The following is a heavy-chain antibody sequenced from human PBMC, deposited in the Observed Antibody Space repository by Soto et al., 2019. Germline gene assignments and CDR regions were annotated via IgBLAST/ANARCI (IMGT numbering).Heavy chain of an antibody. Sequence: ASVKVSCKASGYTFTGYYMHWVRQAPGPGLEWMGWINPNSGGTNYAQKFQGRVTMTRDTSISTAYMELSRLRSDDTAVYYCARALRYFDWLYHTPFDYWGQGTLVTVSS. V-gene: IGHV1-2*02. J-gene: IGHJ4*02. CDR1: GYTFTGYY. CDR3: ARALRYFDWLYHTPFDY. CDR2: INPNSGGT. D-gene: IGHD3-9*01.